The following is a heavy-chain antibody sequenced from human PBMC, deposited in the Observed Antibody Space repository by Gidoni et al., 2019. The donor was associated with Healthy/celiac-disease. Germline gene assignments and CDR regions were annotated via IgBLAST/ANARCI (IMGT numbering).Heavy chain of an antibody. V-gene: IGHV4-34*01. J-gene: IGHJ4*02. Sequence: QVQLQQWGAGLLKPSETLSLTCAVYGGSFSGYYWSWIRQPPGKGLEWIGEINHSGSTNYNPSLKSRVTISVDTSKNQFSLKLSSVTAADTAVYYCARGTDMITFGGVIEYGPYYFDYWGQGTLVTVSS. CDR3: ARGTDMITFGGVIEYGPYYFDY. CDR2: INHSGST. D-gene: IGHD3-16*02. CDR1: GGSFSGYY.